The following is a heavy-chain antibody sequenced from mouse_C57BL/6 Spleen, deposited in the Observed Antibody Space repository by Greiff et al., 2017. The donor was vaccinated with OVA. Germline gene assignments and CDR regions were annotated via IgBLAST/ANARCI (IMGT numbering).Heavy chain of an antibody. D-gene: IGHD1-1*01. J-gene: IGHJ1*03. Sequence: QVQLKQPGAELVRPGTSVKLSCKASGYTFTSYWMHWVKQRPGQGLEWIGVIDPSDSYTNYNQKFKGKATLTVDTSSSTAYMQLSSLTSEDSAVYYCAREGGYYGSSYRYFDVWGTGTTVTVSS. CDR3: AREGGYYGSSYRYFDV. CDR2: IDPSDSYT. CDR1: GYTFTSYW. V-gene: IGHV1-59*01.